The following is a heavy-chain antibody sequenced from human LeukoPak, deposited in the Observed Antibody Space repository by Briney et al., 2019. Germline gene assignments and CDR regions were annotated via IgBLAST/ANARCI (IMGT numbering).Heavy chain of an antibody. CDR1: GYTFTSYG. D-gene: IGHD6-6*01. CDR3: ARESRPAPYSSSSGDYMDV. V-gene: IGHV1-18*01. CDR2: ISAYNGNT. J-gene: IGHJ6*03. Sequence: ASVKVSCKASGYTFTSYGISWVRQAPGQGLEWMGWISAYNGNTNYAQKLQGRVTITTDESTSTAYMELSSLRSEDTAVYYCARESRPAPYSSSSGDYMDVWGKGTTVTVSS.